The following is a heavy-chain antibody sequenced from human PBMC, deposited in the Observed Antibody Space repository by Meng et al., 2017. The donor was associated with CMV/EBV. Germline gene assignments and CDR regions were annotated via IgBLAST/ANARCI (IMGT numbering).Heavy chain of an antibody. Sequence: GESLKISCAASGFTFSGSAMHWVRQASGKGLEWVGRIRSKANSYATAYAASVKGRFTISRDDSKNTAYLQMNSLKTEDTAVYYCARFQGWGTKNSYSNYTTSDYWGQGTLVTVSS. CDR2: IRSKANSYAT. V-gene: IGHV3-73*01. J-gene: IGHJ4*02. CDR3: ARFQGWGTKNSYSNYTTSDY. D-gene: IGHD4-11*01. CDR1: GFTFSGSA.